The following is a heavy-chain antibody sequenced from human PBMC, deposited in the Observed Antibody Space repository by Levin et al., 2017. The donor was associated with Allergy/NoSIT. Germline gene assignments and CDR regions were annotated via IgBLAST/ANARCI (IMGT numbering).Heavy chain of an antibody. D-gene: IGHD3-3*01. CDR2: IKQDGNER. CDR1: GFTFSSNW. V-gene: IGHV3-7*01. J-gene: IGHJ6*03. Sequence: GGSLRLSCAASGFTFSSNWMSWVRQAPGKGLEWVANIKQDGNERYYVDSVKGRFTISRDNARNSLYLQMNSLRAEDTAVYYCARLIWSSDMDVWGKGATVIVSS. CDR3: ARLIWSSDMDV.